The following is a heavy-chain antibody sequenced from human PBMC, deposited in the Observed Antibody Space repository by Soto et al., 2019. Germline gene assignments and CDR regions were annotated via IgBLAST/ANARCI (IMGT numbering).Heavy chain of an antibody. CDR3: ARDMVHGMDV. Sequence: PGGSLRLSCAASGFTFSDYDMSWIRQAPGKGLEWVSAISGSGGSTYYADSVKGRFTISRDNSKNTLYLQMNSLRAEDTAVYYCARDMVHGMDVWGQGTTVTDSS. CDR2: ISGSGGST. J-gene: IGHJ6*02. CDR1: GFTFSDYD. V-gene: IGHV3-23*01. D-gene: IGHD3-10*01.